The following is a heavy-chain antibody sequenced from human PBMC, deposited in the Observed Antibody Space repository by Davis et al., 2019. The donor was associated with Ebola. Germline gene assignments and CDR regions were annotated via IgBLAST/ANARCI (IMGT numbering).Heavy chain of an antibody. Sequence: GESLKISCAASGFTFSNYIMHWVRQAPGEGLVWVSRINSDGSSTSYADSVKGRFTISRDNAKNTLYLQMNSLRAEDTAVYYCANGWKYYFDYWGQGTLITVSS. V-gene: IGHV3-74*01. J-gene: IGHJ4*02. CDR1: GFTFSNYI. D-gene: IGHD6-19*01. CDR2: INSDGSST. CDR3: ANGWKYYFDY.